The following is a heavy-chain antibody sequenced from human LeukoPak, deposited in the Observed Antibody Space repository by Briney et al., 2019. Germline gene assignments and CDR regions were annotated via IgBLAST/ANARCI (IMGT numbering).Heavy chain of an antibody. J-gene: IGHJ5*02. V-gene: IGHV5-10-1*01. CDR1: GYSLTRYW. Sequence: GESLNISCKGSGYSLTRYWLTCLRQTPRTRRVWMGRIDPSGSYTNYSPSVPGHVTISADKSISTACLQWSSLKASDTAIYYCARHLVPTEAFGPWGQGTLVTVSS. CDR2: IDPSGSYT. CDR3: ARHLVPTEAFGP. D-gene: IGHD2-21*01.